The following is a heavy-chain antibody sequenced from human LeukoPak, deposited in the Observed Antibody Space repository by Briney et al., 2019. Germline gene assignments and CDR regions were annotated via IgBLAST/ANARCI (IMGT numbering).Heavy chain of an antibody. CDR3: ARDRVGGRYYYGMDV. J-gene: IGHJ6*02. Sequence: PGGSLRLSCAASGFTFSNYVIQWVRQAPGKGLEWVAVISYDGSNKYYADSVRGRFTISRDNSKNRLYLQMNSLRAEDTAVYYCARDRVGGRYYYGMDVWGQGTTVTVSS. V-gene: IGHV3-30-3*01. CDR2: ISYDGSNK. D-gene: IGHD3-16*01. CDR1: GFTFSNYV.